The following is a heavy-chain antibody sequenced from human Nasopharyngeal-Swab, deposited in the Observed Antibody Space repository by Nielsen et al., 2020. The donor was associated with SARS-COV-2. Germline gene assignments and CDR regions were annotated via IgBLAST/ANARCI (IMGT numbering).Heavy chain of an antibody. CDR2: TYYRSKWYN. V-gene: IGHV6-1*01. D-gene: IGHD4-17*01. CDR3: ARARGAYGDYYYYYYTDV. Sequence: SQTISLPCAISGDSVSSSSAAWNWIRQSPSRGLEWLGRTYYRSKWYNDYAVSVKSRITINPDTSKNQFSLHLNSVTPEDTAVYYCARARGAYGDYYYYYYTDVWGKGTTVTVSS. J-gene: IGHJ6*03. CDR1: GDSVSSSSAA.